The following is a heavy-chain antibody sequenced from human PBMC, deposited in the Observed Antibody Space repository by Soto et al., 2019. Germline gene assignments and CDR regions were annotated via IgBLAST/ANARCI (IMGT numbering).Heavy chain of an antibody. D-gene: IGHD3-10*01. Sequence: GGSLRLSCEASGFIFNNYGMHWVRQAPVKGLEWVAVITYDASNQYYADSVKGRFTISRDKSKNTLYLQMNSLRVEDTAVYYCAKSHGHFPSWSYCAWGQGTLVTVSS. CDR1: GFIFNNYG. J-gene: IGHJ5*02. CDR2: ITYDASNQ. V-gene: IGHV3-30*18. CDR3: AKSHGHFPSWSYCA.